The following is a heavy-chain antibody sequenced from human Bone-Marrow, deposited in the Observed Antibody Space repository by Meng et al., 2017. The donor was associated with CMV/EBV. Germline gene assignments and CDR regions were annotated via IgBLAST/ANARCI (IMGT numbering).Heavy chain of an antibody. Sequence: GSLRLSCTVPGGSISSSSYYWGWIRQPPGKGLEWIGSIYYSGSTYYNPSLKSRVTISVDTSKNQFSLKLSSVTAADTAVYYCAKDLSGSHPAEYFQHWGQGTLVTVSS. CDR3: AKDLSGSHPAEYFQH. J-gene: IGHJ1*01. CDR1: GGSISSSSYY. CDR2: IYYSGST. D-gene: IGHD1-26*01. V-gene: IGHV4-39*07.